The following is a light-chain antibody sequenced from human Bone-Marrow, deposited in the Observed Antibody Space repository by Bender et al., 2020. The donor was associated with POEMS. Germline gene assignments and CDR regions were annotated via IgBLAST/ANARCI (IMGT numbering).Light chain of an antibody. CDR3: QSADNSGTWV. CDR1: ALPRQY. V-gene: IGLV3-25*03. Sequence: SYELTQPPSVSVSPGQTAGITCSGDALPRQYGYWYQQKPGQSPVLLIYEDTERPSGIPERFSGSRSGTTVTLTISGVQAEDEADYYCQSADNSGTWVFGGGTKLTVL. J-gene: IGLJ3*02. CDR2: EDT.